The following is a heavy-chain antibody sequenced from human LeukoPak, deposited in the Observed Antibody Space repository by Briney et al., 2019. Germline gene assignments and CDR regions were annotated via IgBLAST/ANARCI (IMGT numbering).Heavy chain of an antibody. V-gene: IGHV4-4*02. CDR3: ARVIGYCSSTSCFGYFDY. CDR2: VYHRGST. Sequence: SETLSLTCAVSGGSISSDNWWSWVRQPPGKGLEWIGEVYHRGSTHYKPSLRSRVTISVDKSNNQFSLKLSSVTAADTAVYYCARVIGYCSSTSCFGYFDYWGQGTLVTVSS. J-gene: IGHJ4*02. CDR1: GGSISSDNW. D-gene: IGHD2-2*01.